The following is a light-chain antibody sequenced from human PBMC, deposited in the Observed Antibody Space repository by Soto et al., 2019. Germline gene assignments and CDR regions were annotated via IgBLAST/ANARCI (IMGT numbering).Light chain of an antibody. Sequence: EIVLTQSPGTLSLSPGERATISCRASQSVSSSYLAWYQQKPGQAPRLLIYGASSRATGIPDRFSGSGSGTEFTLTISRLEPEDFAVYYCQQYGSSPLFTFGPGTKVDIK. CDR2: GAS. CDR1: QSVSSSY. CDR3: QQYGSSPLFT. J-gene: IGKJ3*01. V-gene: IGKV3-20*01.